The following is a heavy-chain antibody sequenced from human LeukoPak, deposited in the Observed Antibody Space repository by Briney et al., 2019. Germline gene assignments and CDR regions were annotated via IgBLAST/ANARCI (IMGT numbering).Heavy chain of an antibody. Sequence: ASVKVSCTASGFTFTISAVQWVRQARGQRLEWIGWIVVGSGNTNYAQKFQERVTITRDMSTSTAYMELSSLRSEDTAVYYCAALAGNSYGLRFDYWGQGTLDIVSS. CDR2: IVVGSGNT. J-gene: IGHJ4*02. D-gene: IGHD5-18*01. CDR3: AALAGNSYGLRFDY. V-gene: IGHV1-58*01. CDR1: GFTFTISA.